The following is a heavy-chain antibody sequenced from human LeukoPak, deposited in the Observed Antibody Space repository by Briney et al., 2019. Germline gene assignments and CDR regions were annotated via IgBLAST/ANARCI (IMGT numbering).Heavy chain of an antibody. CDR1: GGSISSYY. CDR3: ARGRMDV. V-gene: IGHV4-34*01. J-gene: IGHJ6*04. Sequence: SETLSLTCTVSGGSISSYYWSWIRQPPGKGLEWIGEINHSGSTNYNPSLKSRVTISVDTSKNQFSLKLSSVTAADTAVYYCARGRMDVWGKGTTVTVSS. CDR2: INHSGST.